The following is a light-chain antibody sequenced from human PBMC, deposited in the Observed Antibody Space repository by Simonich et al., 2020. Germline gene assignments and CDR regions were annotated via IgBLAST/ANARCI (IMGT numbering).Light chain of an antibody. CDR1: QSISSW. J-gene: IGKJ2*01. Sequence: DIQMTQSPSTLSASVGDRVTITCRASQSISSWLAWYQQKPGKAPKLHIYKASSLGSGVPSRFSGSGSGTEFTLTISSLQPDDFATYYCQQYNSYPYTFGQGTKLEIK. CDR2: KAS. V-gene: IGKV1-5*03. CDR3: QQYNSYPYT.